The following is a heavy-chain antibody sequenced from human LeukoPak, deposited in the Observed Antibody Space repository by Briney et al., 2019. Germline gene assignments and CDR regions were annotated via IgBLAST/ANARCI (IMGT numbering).Heavy chain of an antibody. Sequence: TGGSLRLSCAASGFTFSDYWMNWVRQAPGKGLEWVANIKQDGGETYYVDSVKGRFTISRDNAKNSLYLQMNSLRAEDTAVYYCARELGTGIDYWGQGTLVTVSS. CDR1: GFTFSDYW. V-gene: IGHV3-7*01. CDR2: IKQDGGET. J-gene: IGHJ4*02. D-gene: IGHD7-27*01. CDR3: ARELGTGIDY.